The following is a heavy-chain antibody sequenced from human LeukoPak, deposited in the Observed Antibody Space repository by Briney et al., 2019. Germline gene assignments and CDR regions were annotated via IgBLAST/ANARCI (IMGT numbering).Heavy chain of an antibody. CDR2: ISAYNGNT. J-gene: IGHJ6*03. D-gene: IGHD3-16*02. V-gene: IGHV1-18*01. CDR1: GGTFSSYA. CDR3: ARRLSSYYYYMDV. Sequence: SSVKVSCKASGGTFSSYAISWVRQAPGQGLEWMGWISAYNGNTNYAQKLRGRVTMTTDTSTSTAYMELRSLRSDDTAVYYCARRLSSYYYYMDVWGKGTTVTVSS.